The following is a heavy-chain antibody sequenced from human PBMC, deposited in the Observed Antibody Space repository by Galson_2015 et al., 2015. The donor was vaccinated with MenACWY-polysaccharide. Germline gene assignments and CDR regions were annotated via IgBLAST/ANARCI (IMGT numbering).Heavy chain of an antibody. J-gene: IGHJ4*02. V-gene: IGHV3-23*01. Sequence: SLRLSCAASEFSFSSYPMSWVRQAPGKGLEWVSTIGGSGSNTHYADSVKGRFTISRDNSKNTLSLQMNSLRAEDTAVYYCARVRYSTGKYQFDYWGQGTLVAVSS. CDR2: IGGSGSNT. CDR3: ARVRYSTGKYQFDY. CDR1: EFSFSSYP. D-gene: IGHD2-2*01.